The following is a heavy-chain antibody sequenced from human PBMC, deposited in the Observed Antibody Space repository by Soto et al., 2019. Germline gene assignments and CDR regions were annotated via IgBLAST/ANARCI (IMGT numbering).Heavy chain of an antibody. CDR2: INAGNGNT. CDR3: ARESGPEAARRITDLQH. V-gene: IGHV1-3*01. Sequence: ASVKVSCKASGYTFTSYAMHWVRQAPGQRLEWMGWINAGNGNTKYSQKFQGRVTITRDTSASTAYMELSSLRSEDTAVYYCARESGPEAARRITDLQHWGQGTLVTVSS. J-gene: IGHJ1*01. D-gene: IGHD6-6*01. CDR1: GYTFTSYA.